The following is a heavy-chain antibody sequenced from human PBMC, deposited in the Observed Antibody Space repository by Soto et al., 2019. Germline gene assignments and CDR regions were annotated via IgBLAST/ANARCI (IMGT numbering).Heavy chain of an antibody. CDR2: INPNSGGT. D-gene: IGHD5-18*01. CDR1: GYTFTGYY. Sequence: ASVKVSCKASGYTFTGYYMHWVRQAPGQGLEWMGWINPNSGGTNYAQKIQGWVTMTRDTSISTAYMELSRLRSDDTAVYYCARGGIQLWFNYWGQGTLVTVSS. V-gene: IGHV1-2*04. CDR3: ARGGIQLWFNY. J-gene: IGHJ4*02.